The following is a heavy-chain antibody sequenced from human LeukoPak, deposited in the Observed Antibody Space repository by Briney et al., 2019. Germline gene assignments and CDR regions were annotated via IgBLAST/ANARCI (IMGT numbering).Heavy chain of an antibody. J-gene: IGHJ3*02. CDR3: ARKYGDYNAELAFDI. D-gene: IGHD4-17*01. V-gene: IGHV1-2*02. CDR2: INPNSGGT. CDR1: GYTFIGYY. Sequence: GASVKVSCKASGYTFIGYYMHWVRQAPAQGPEWMGWINPNSGGTNYAQKFQGRVTMTRDTSISTAYMELSRLRSDDTAVYYCARKYGDYNAELAFDIWGQGTMVTVSS.